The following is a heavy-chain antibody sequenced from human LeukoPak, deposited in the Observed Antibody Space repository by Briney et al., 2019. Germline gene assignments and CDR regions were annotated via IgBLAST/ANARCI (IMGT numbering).Heavy chain of an antibody. CDR1: GGSISSGSYY. CDR3: AREIVGEQWLVTYYYYYYMDV. D-gene: IGHD6-19*01. CDR2: IYTSGST. J-gene: IGHJ6*03. Sequence: SETLSLTCTVSGGSISSGSYYWSWIRQPAGKGLEWIGRIYTSGSTNYNPSLKSRVTISVDTSKNQFSLKLSSVTAADTAVYYCAREIVGEQWLVTYYYYYYMDVWGKGTTVTISS. V-gene: IGHV4-61*02.